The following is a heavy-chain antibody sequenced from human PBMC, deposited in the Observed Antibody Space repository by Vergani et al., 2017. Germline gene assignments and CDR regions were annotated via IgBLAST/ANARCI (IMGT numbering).Heavy chain of an antibody. CDR1: GGSISSSSYY. V-gene: IGHV4-39*01. CDR3: ARHLAYCGGDCYPHYYGMDV. CDR2: IYYIGST. D-gene: IGHD2-21*02. Sequence: QLQLQESGPGLVKPSETLSLTCTVSGGSISSSSYYWGWIRQPPGKGLEWIGSIYYIGSTYYNPSLKSRVTISVDTSKNQFSLKLSSVTAADTAVYYCARHLAYCGGDCYPHYYGMDVWGQGTTVTVSS. J-gene: IGHJ6*02.